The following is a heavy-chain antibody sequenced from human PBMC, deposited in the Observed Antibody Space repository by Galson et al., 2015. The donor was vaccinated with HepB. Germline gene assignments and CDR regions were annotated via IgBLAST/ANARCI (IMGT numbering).Heavy chain of an antibody. Sequence: PALVNPTQTLTLTCTFSGFSLSTSGVGVGWIRQPPGKALEWLALIYWDDDKRYSPSLKSRLTITKDTSKNQVVLTMTNMDPVDTATYYCAHATHPPGYCSSTSCSYWYFDLWGRGTLVTVSS. V-gene: IGHV2-5*02. CDR1: GFSLSTSGVG. CDR2: IYWDDDK. CDR3: AHATHPPGYCSSTSCSYWYFDL. D-gene: IGHD2-2*03. J-gene: IGHJ2*01.